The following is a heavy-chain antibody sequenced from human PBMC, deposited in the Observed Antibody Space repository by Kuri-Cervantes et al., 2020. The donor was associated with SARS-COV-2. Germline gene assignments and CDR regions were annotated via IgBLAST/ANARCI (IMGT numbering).Heavy chain of an antibody. J-gene: IGHJ6*03. CDR1: GFTFSSYW. V-gene: IGHV3-7*01. CDR2: IKQDGSEK. CDR3: ASILGRPMNSSSWIIYYYYMDV. Sequence: GGSLRLSCEVSGFTFSSYWMSWVRQAPGKGLEWVANIKQDGSEKYYVDSVNGRFIISRDNAKNSLYLQMNSLGAEDTAVYYCASILGRPMNSSSWIIYYYYMDVWGKRTTVTVSS. D-gene: IGHD6-13*01.